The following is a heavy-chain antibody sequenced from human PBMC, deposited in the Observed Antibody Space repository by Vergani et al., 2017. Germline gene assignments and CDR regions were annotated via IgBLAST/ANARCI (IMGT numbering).Heavy chain of an antibody. CDR3: ATVPTMVRGPHGVNWFDP. Sequence: QVQLVQSGAEVQKPGASVKVSCKVSGYTLTELSMHWVRQAPGKGLEWMGGFDPEDGETIYAQKFQGRVTMTEDTSTDTAYMELSSLRSEDTAVYYCATVPTMVRGPHGVNWFDPWGQGTLVTVSS. D-gene: IGHD3-10*01. CDR2: FDPEDGET. CDR1: GYTLTELS. V-gene: IGHV1-24*01. J-gene: IGHJ5*02.